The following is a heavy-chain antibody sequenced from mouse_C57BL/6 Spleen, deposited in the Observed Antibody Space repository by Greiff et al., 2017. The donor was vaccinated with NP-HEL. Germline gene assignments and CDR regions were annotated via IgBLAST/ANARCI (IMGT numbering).Heavy chain of an antibody. CDR1: GFTFNTYA. D-gene: IGHD1-1*01. J-gene: IGHJ1*03. V-gene: IGHV10-3*01. CDR2: IRSKSSNYAT. CDR3: VRDPHTTVDEGWYFDV. Sequence: EVQVVESGGGLVQPKGSLKLSCAASGFTFNTYAMHWVRQAPGKGLEWVARIRSKSSNYATYYADSVKDRFTISRDDSQSMLYLQMNNLKTEDTAMYYCVRDPHTTVDEGWYFDVWGTGTTVTVSS.